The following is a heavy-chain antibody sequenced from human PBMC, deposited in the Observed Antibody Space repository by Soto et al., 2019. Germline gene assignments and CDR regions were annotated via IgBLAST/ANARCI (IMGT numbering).Heavy chain of an antibody. Sequence: SETLSLTCAVSGGSISSGGYSWSWIRQPPGKGLEWIGYIYHSGSTYYNPSLKSRFTISRDNSKNTLYLQMNSLRAEDTAVYYCARGGLTDYFDYWGQGTLVTVSS. V-gene: IGHV4-30-2*01. CDR2: IYHSGST. J-gene: IGHJ4*02. CDR1: GGSISSGGYS. D-gene: IGHD2-21*02. CDR3: ARGGLTDYFDY.